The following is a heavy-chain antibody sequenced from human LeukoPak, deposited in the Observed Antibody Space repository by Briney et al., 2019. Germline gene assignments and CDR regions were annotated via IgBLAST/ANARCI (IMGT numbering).Heavy chain of an antibody. CDR2: ISAYNGNT. CDR3: AREGGTYYYGSGSYYKPDY. D-gene: IGHD3-10*01. J-gene: IGHJ4*02. Sequence: ASVKVSCKASGYTFTSYGISWVRQAPGQGLEWMGWISAYNGNTNYAQKLQSRVTMTKDTSTSKAYMELRSLRSDDTAVYYCAREGGTYYYGSGSYYKPDYWGQGTLVTVSS. CDR1: GYTFTSYG. V-gene: IGHV1-18*01.